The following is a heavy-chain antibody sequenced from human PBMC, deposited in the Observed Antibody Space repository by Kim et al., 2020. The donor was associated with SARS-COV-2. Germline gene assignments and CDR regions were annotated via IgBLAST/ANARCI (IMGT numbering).Heavy chain of an antibody. J-gene: IGHJ4*02. CDR1: GFTFSNAW. V-gene: IGHV3-15*01. CDR3: TTDQLWFGELFGDY. CDR2: IKSKTDGGTT. Sequence: GGSLRLSCAASGFTFSNAWMSWVRQAPGKGLEWVGRIKSKTDGGTTDYAAPVKGRFTISRDDSKNTLYLQMNSLKTEDTAVYYCTTDQLWFGELFGDYWGQGTLVTVSS. D-gene: IGHD3-10*01.